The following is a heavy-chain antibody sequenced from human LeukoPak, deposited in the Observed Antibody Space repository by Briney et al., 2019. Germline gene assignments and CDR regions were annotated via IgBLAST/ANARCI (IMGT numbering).Heavy chain of an antibody. J-gene: IGHJ4*02. CDR3: ARDPPRVRGYNAHY. CDR2: INSDGSST. D-gene: IGHD5-24*01. V-gene: IGHV3-74*01. Sequence: TGGALRLSCAASGFTFISYWMHWVRQGPGKGLVWVSRINSDGSSTTYADSVKGRFTISRDNVKNTLYLQMYSLRAEDTAVYYCARDPPRVRGYNAHYWGQGTLVIVSS. CDR1: GFTFISYW.